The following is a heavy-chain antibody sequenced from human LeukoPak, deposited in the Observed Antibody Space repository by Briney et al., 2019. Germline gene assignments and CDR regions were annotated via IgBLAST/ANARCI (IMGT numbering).Heavy chain of an antibody. CDR2: ISYDGSSK. D-gene: IGHD1-26*01. V-gene: IGHV3-30*04. J-gene: IGHJ4*02. Sequence: GGSLRLSCAASGFTFSSYAMHWVRQAPGKGLEWVAVISYDGSSKYYTDSVKGRFTISRDNSKNTLYLQMNSLRAEDTAVYYCAREGIVGATCFDYWGQGTLVTVSS. CDR1: GFTFSSYA. CDR3: AREGIVGATCFDY.